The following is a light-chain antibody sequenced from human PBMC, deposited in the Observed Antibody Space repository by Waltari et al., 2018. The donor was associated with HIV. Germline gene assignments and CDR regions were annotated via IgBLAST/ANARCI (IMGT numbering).Light chain of an antibody. CDR1: SSDVGSYNY. V-gene: IGLV2-23*01. CDR3: CSYAGSNTYL. CDR2: DGS. J-gene: IGLJ1*01. Sequence: QSALTQPASVSGFPGQSITISCTGSSSDVGSYNYVSWYQQHPGKAPKLLIYDGSKRPSGVSKRFAGSKAGNTASLTISGLQAEDEADYYCCSYAGSNTYLFGTGTEVTVL.